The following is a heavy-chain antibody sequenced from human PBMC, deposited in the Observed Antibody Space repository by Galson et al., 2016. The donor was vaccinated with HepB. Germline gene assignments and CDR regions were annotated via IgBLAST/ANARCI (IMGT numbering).Heavy chain of an antibody. CDR2: ISWNSNSV. CDR3: AKDQQLVSSHAFDY. D-gene: IGHD6-13*01. CDR1: GFTFGDYT. Sequence: LRLSCAASGFTFGDYTMHWVPLAPGKGLEWVSGISWNSNSVGYVDSVRGRFTISRDNAKNSLYLQMNSLRPEDTALYYCAKDQQLVSSHAFDYWGQGTLVTVSS. V-gene: IGHV3-9*01. J-gene: IGHJ4*02.